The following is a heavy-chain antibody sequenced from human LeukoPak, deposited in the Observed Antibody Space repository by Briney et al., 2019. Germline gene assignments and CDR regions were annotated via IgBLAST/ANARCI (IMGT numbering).Heavy chain of an antibody. Sequence: GASVKVSCKASGYTFTSYGISWVRQAPGQGLEWMGWISAYNGNTNYAQKLQGRVTMTTDTSTSTAYMELRSLRSDDTAVYYCARDRASLNYYGSGSYYGNDAFDIWGQGTMVTVSS. CDR3: ARDRASLNYYGSGSYYGNDAFDI. D-gene: IGHD3-10*01. J-gene: IGHJ3*02. CDR1: GYTFTSYG. CDR2: ISAYNGNT. V-gene: IGHV1-18*01.